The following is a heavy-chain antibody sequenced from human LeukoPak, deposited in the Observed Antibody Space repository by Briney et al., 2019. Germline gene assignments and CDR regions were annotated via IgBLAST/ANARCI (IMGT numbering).Heavy chain of an antibody. CDR3: AREVTAATHAFDI. V-gene: IGHV1-46*01. CDR2: INPSGGST. D-gene: IGHD1-26*01. Sequence: ASVKVSCKASGATFSSYAINWVRQAPGQGLEWMGIINPSGGSTSYAQKFQGRVTMTRDTSTSTVYMELSSLRSEDTAVYYCAREVTAATHAFDIWGQGTMVTVSS. J-gene: IGHJ3*02. CDR1: GATFSSYA.